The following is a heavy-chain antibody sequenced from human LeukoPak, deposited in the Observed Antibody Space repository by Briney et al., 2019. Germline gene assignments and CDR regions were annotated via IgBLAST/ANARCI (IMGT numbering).Heavy chain of an antibody. J-gene: IGHJ4*02. Sequence: ASVKVSCKASGGTFSTYTITWVRQAPGQGPEWMGRIIPMFDMTTYAQKFQGRVTITVDKSTGTAYMELSSLRSEDTAVYYCARQRMAGPNHRDYWGQGTLVTVSS. V-gene: IGHV1-69*02. CDR3: ARQRMAGPNHRDY. CDR1: GGTFSTYT. CDR2: IIPMFDMT. D-gene: IGHD6-19*01.